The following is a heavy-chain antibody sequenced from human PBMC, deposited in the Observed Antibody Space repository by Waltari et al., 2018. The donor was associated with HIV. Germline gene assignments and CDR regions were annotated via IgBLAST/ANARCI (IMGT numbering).Heavy chain of an antibody. CDR2: VNGDASST. CDR1: RFNFSNYW. Sequence: VELVESGGGLVQPGGCLRLSCAASRFNFSNYWLYWVRQVPGKGLVWVSRVNGDASSTDYADSVRGRFTISRDNAKNTVFLQMDSLRAEDTAVYYCTRAVFWSTFFSDNFFDYWGQGTPLTVSS. CDR3: TRAVFWSTFFSDNFFDY. D-gene: IGHD3-3*01. J-gene: IGHJ4*02. V-gene: IGHV3-74*01.